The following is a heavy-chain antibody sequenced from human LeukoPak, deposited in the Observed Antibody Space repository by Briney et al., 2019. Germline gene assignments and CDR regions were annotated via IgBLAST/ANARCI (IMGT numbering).Heavy chain of an antibody. Sequence: SETLSLTCTASGGSISSSSYYWGWIRQPPGKGLEWIGSIYYSGSTYYNPSLKSRVTISVDTSKNQFSLKLSSVTAADTAVYYCASQGDYGDYWGQGTLVTVSS. V-gene: IGHV4-39*01. CDR3: ASQGDYGDY. CDR2: IYYSGST. CDR1: GGSISSSSYY. J-gene: IGHJ4*02.